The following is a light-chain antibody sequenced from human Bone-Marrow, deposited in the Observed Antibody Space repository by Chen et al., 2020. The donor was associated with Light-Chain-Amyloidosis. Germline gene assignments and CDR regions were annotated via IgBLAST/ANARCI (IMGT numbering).Light chain of an antibody. CDR3: QQRASWAVT. CDR1: QSVNNY. Sequence: EIVLTQSPGTLSLSPGERVTLSCRASQSVNNYLGWYQQKPGQAHTLLIYDAYNRSAGIPDRFSGSGSGTDFTLTISRLEPEDCAVYYCQQRASWAVTFGPGTKVD. CDR2: DAY. V-gene: IGKV3-11*01. J-gene: IGKJ3*01.